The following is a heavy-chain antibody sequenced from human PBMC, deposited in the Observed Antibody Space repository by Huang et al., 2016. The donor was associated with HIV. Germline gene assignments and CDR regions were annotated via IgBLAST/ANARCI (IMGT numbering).Heavy chain of an antibody. D-gene: IGHD2-21*01. CDR1: GYTLTELS. CDR3: AAGYDTYYDI. J-gene: IGHJ3*02. CDR2: FAPEQGET. V-gene: IGHV1-24*01. Sequence: VQRVQSGAEVKKPGASLKVSCKVSGYTLTELSIHWVRQAPGKGLEWMGGFAPEQGETIYAQKFQGRVTMTEEAATDTAYMELHSLRPEDTAVYYCAAGYDTYYDIWGQGTMVIASS.